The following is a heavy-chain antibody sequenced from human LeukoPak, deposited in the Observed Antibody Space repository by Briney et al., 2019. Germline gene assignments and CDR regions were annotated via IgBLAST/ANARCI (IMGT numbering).Heavy chain of an antibody. Sequence: GGSLRPSCAASGFTFDDYTMYWVRHAPGKGLEWVSLISGDGGSTYYADFVKGRFTISRDKSKNSLYLQMRSLRDDDTAVYYCARGSNYAFDIWGQGTLVAVS. CDR2: ISGDGGST. D-gene: IGHD4/OR15-4a*01. CDR1: GFTFDDYT. CDR3: ARGSNYAFDI. V-gene: IGHV3-43*02. J-gene: IGHJ3*02.